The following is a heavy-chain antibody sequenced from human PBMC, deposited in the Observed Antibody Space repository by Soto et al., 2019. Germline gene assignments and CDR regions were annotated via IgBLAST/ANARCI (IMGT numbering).Heavy chain of an antibody. V-gene: IGHV3-23*01. CDR1: GFTIRNYA. D-gene: IGHD5-12*01. Sequence: EVQVLESGGNLVQPGGSLRLSCAASGFTIRNYAMSWVRQAPGKALEWVSGISGSSDRTYYADSVKGRFTISKDTSSNTLYLQMNSLRVEDTVVYHCEGSWTWGQGTMVTVSS. CDR3: EGSWT. J-gene: IGHJ3*01. CDR2: ISGSSDRT.